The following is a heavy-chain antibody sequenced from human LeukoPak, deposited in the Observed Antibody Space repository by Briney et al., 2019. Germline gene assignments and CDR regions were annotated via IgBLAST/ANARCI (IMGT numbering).Heavy chain of an antibody. D-gene: IGHD3-3*01. Sequence: PSETLSLTCTASGYSISSGYYWGWIRQPPGKGLEWIGSIYHSGSTHYTPSLKSRVTISVDTSKNQFSLKLSSVTAADTAVYYCARDHMDRVYFDYWGQGTLVTVSS. CDR1: GYSISSGYY. V-gene: IGHV4-38-2*02. CDR2: IYHSGST. J-gene: IGHJ4*02. CDR3: ARDHMDRVYFDY.